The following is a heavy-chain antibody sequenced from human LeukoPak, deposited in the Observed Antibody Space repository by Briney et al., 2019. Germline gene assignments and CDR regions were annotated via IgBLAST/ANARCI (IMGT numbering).Heavy chain of an antibody. CDR2: VSGRGDSA. CDR3: ARAPEYGYGDPSDAFDI. CDR1: GFSFSSYA. J-gene: IGHJ3*02. V-gene: IGHV3-23*01. D-gene: IGHD4-17*01. Sequence: GGSLRLSCAASGFSFSSYAMSWVRQAPGKGLEWVSVVSGRGDSAYNAGSVKGRFTISRDNSQNTLYLQMNSLRAEDTAVYYCARAPEYGYGDPSDAFDIWGQGTMVTVSS.